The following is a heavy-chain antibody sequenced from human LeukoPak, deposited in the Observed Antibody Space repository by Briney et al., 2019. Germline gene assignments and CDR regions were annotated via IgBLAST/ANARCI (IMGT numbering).Heavy chain of an antibody. D-gene: IGHD3-22*01. CDR1: GGSISSYY. Sequence: PSETLSLTCTVSGGSISSYYWSWIRQPLEKGLEWIGHIYYSGSTNYNPSLTSRVTISVDTSKNQFSLKLSSVTAADTAVYYCARGAYYYDSSGYYYGRYFDLWGRGTLVTVSA. CDR2: IYYSGST. V-gene: IGHV4-59*01. CDR3: ARGAYYYDSSGYYYGRYFDL. J-gene: IGHJ2*01.